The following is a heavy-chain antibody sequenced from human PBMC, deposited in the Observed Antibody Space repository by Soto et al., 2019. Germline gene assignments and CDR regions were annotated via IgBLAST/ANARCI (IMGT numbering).Heavy chain of an antibody. D-gene: IGHD1-1*01. CDR3: ARVPLGGTTWSYYYNGMDV. J-gene: IGHJ6*02. CDR1: GFTFGDYY. Sequence: QIQLVESGGGLVKPGGSLRLSCEASGFTFGDYYMTWISQAPGKGLEWLSYISSSSNTIYNADSVEGRFTISRDNAKNSLYLQMNGLIADDTAVYYCARVPLGGTTWSYYYNGMDVWGQGTTVTASS. CDR2: ISSSSNTI. V-gene: IGHV3-11*01.